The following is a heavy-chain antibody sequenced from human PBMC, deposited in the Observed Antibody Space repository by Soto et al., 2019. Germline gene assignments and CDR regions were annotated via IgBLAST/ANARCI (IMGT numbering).Heavy chain of an antibody. CDR3: IGSFPF. J-gene: IGHJ4*02. Sequence: EVYLVESGGGLVEPGRSLRLSCTASGFPFGNFLMSWFRQAPGKGMAWVGFIRSQPYGGTAEYAASVRGRFTISRDASKGIAYLQMNSLQTEDSGVYYCIGSFPFWGQGTLVTVSS. CDR2: IRSQPYGGTA. D-gene: IGHD3-10*01. CDR1: GFPFGNFL. V-gene: IGHV3-49*03.